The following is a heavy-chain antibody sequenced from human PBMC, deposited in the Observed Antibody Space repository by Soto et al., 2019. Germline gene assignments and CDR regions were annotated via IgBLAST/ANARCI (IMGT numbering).Heavy chain of an antibody. CDR2: ISGSGGST. Sequence: HPGGSLRLSCAASGFTFSSYAMSWVRQAPGKGLEWVSAISGSGGSTYYADSVKGLFTISISTAYMELSSLRSEDTAVYYCARAVRPYSGSPFDPWGQGTLVTVSS. D-gene: IGHD1-26*01. V-gene: IGHV3-23*01. J-gene: IGHJ5*02. CDR3: ARAVRPYSGSPFDP. CDR1: GFTFSSYA.